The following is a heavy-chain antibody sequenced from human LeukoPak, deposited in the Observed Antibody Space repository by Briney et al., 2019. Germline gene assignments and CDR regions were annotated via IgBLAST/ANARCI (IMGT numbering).Heavy chain of an antibody. D-gene: IGHD6-19*01. CDR1: GFTFSKSW. CDR3: ATKQWLAPPPDS. J-gene: IGHJ4*02. CDR2: INTDGTVS. V-gene: IGHV3-74*01. Sequence: GGSLRLSCAASGFTFSKSWMLWARQAPGKGLESVSRINTDGTVSTYADSVKGRFTVSRDNADNTMFLQMNSVRDEDTAVYYCATKQWLAPPPDSWGQGTPVTVSS.